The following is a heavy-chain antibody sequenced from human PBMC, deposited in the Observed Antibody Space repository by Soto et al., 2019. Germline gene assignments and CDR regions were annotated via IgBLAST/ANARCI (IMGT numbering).Heavy chain of an antibody. CDR2: INHSGGT. CDR1: GGSFSGYY. J-gene: IGHJ6*02. CDR3: ARAPVITDNWNYGMDV. V-gene: IGHV4-34*01. Sequence: SQTLSLPCAVYGGSFSGYYWSWIRQPPGKGLEWIGEINHSGGTNYNPSLKSRVTISLDTSKNQFSLKLSSVTAADTAVYFCARAPVITDNWNYGMDVWGQGTTVTVSS. D-gene: IGHD1-20*01.